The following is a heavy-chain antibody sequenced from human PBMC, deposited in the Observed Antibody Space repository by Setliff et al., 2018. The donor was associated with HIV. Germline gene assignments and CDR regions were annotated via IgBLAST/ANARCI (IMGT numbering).Heavy chain of an antibody. CDR3: ASRIYYYDESRVLREEGFVP. Sequence: PSETLSLTCSVSGGSIDNNKYYWTWIRQPPGKGLEWTGSIYHTGRTYYNRSLESRLTISIDTSKNQFSLKLTPVTAADTAIYYCASRIYYYDESRVLREEGFVPWGQGTLVTVSS. V-gene: IGHV4-39*01. CDR2: IYHTGRT. CDR1: GGSIDNNKYY. D-gene: IGHD3-22*01. J-gene: IGHJ5*02.